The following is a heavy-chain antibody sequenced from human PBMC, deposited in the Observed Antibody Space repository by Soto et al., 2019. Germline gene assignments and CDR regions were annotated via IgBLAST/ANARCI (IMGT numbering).Heavy chain of an antibody. CDR3: VRESPPGFNWFDP. CDR2: IYTSGST. V-gene: IGHV4-4*07. Sequence: SETLSLTCSVSAGSISSNYWSWIRQPAGKRLEWVGRIYTSGSTNYNPSPKSRVTMSIDTSKNQFSLNLNSVTAADTAVYYCVRESPPGFNWFDPWGQGILVTVSS. CDR1: AGSISSNY. J-gene: IGHJ5*02. D-gene: IGHD3-10*01.